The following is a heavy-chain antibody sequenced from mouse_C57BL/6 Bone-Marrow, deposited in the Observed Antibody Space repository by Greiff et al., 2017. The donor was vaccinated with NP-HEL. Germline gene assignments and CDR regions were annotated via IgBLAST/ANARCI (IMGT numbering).Heavy chain of an antibody. CDR2: IHPISGST. V-gene: IGHV1-64*01. CDR1: AYTSTSYW. CDR3: AREDYSNRCYFDY. J-gene: IGHJ2*01. Sequence: QVQLQQPGAELVKPGASVKLSCKASAYTSTSYWMHWVKQRPGQGLGWIGMIHPISGSTNYNEKFKSKATLTVAKSSSTAYMQLSSLTSVDSAVYYCAREDYSNRCYFDYWGEGTTLTVSS. D-gene: IGHD2-5*01.